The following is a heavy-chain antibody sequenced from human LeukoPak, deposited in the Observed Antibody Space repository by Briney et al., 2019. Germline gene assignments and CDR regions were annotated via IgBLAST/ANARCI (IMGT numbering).Heavy chain of an antibody. CDR1: GFTFSSYA. D-gene: IGHD3-10*01. J-gene: IGHJ4*02. CDR3: ARDGLWFGESYYFDY. CDR2: ISYDGSNK. Sequence: PGRSLRLSCAASGFTFSSYAMHWVRQAPGKGLEWVAVISYDGSNKYYADSVKGRFTISRENSKNTLYLQMNSLRAEDTAVYYCARDGLWFGESYYFDYWGQGTLVTVSS. V-gene: IGHV3-30*04.